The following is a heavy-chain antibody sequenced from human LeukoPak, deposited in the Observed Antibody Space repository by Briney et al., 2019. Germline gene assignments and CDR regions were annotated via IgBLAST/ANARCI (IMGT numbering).Heavy chain of an antibody. CDR3: AREVVVPAAIRLWDYYYYYYMDV. CDR1: GGSISSGGYY. CDR2: IYYGGST. V-gene: IGHV4-31*03. Sequence: PSQTLSLTCTVSGGSISSGGYYWSWIRQHPGKGLEWIGYIYYGGSTYYNPSLKSRVTISVDTSKNQFSLKLSSVTAADTAVYYCAREVVVPAAIRLWDYYYYYYMDVWGKGTTVTVSS. D-gene: IGHD2-2*02. J-gene: IGHJ6*03.